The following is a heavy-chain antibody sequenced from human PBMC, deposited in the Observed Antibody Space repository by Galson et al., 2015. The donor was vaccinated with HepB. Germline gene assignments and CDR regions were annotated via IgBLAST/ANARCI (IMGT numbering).Heavy chain of an antibody. CDR2: IYSGGRI. CDR1: GFTVSTNY. CDR3: ARLGTGPKDYAMDV. D-gene: IGHD7-27*01. J-gene: IGHJ6*02. Sequence: SLRLSCAASGFTVSTNYITWVRQAPGKGLEWVSAIYSGGRIFYADSVKGRFTISRDNSKNTLYLQMNSLRAEDTAVYYCARLGTGPKDYAMDVWGQGTTVIVSS. V-gene: IGHV3-66*04.